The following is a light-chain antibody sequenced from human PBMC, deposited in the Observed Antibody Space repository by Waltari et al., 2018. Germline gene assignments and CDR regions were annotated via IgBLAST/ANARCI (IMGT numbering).Light chain of an antibody. V-gene: IGLV2-14*03. J-gene: IGLJ6*01. CDR2: YVS. Sequence: QSALTQPASVSGSPGQSSPISCTGTSSDVGGYHYVSCYQQHPVKAPKLMIYYVSRRPSGVANRFSGSKSGNTASLTISVLQAEDEADYYCSSYTSSSANVFGSGTKVTVL. CDR1: SSDVGGYHY. CDR3: SSYTSSSANV.